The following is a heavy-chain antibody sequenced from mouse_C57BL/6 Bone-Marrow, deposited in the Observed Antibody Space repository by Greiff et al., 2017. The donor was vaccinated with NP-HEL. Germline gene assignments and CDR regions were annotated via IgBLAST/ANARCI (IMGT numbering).Heavy chain of an antibody. D-gene: IGHD1-1*01. J-gene: IGHJ4*01. Sequence: EVQLQQSGPELVKPGASVKMSCKASGYTFTDYNMHWVKQSPGKSLEWIGYINPNNGGTSYNQKFKGKATLTVNKASSTAYMELRSLTSEDSAVYSCAEGSYAMDYWGQGTSVTVSS. V-gene: IGHV1-22*01. CDR3: AEGSYAMDY. CDR1: GYTFTDYN. CDR2: INPNNGGT.